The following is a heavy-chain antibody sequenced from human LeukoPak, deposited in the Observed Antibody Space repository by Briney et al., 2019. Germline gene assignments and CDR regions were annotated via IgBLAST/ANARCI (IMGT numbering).Heavy chain of an antibody. CDR1: GYTFTSYA. J-gene: IGHJ3*02. CDR2: IRTSTGSP. D-gene: IGHD2-15*01. CDR3: ARDLDSAAFDI. V-gene: IGHV7-4-1*02. Sequence: GASVKVSCKASGYTFTSYAINWVRQAPGQGLEYMGWIRTSTGSPTYAQGFTGRFVFSLDTSVNTAYLQISSLKAEDTAVYYYARDLDSAAFDIWGQGTMVTVSS.